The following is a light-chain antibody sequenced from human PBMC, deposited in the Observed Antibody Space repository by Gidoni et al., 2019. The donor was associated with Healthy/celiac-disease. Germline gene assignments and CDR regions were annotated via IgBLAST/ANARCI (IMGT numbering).Light chain of an antibody. CDR3: QQYNNWPPWT. J-gene: IGKJ1*01. CDR2: GAS. Sequence: EIVMTPSPATLSVSPGERATLSCRASQSVSSNLAWYQQKPGQAPRLLLYGASTRATGIPARCSGSGSGTKFTLTNSSLQSEDFAVYYCQQYNNWPPWTFGQGTKVEIK. CDR1: QSVSSN. V-gene: IGKV3-15*01.